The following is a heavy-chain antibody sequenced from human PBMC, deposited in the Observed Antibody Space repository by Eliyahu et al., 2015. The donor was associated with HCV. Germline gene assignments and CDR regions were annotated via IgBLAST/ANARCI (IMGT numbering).Heavy chain of an antibody. V-gene: IGHV4-39*01. CDR3: ARLSAVAGTSFDY. Sequence: QLQLQESGPGLVKPSETLSLTCTXSGXSISSNSYXWGWIRQPPGKGLEWIGSFYYSGSTYYNPSLKSRVTISVDTSKNQFPLKLSSVTASDTAVYYCARLSAVAGTSFDYWGQGTLVTVSS. CDR2: FYYSGST. CDR1: GXSISSNSYX. J-gene: IGHJ4*02. D-gene: IGHD6-19*01.